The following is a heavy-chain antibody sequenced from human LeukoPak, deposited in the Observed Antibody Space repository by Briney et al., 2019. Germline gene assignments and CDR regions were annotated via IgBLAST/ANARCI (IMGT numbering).Heavy chain of an antibody. CDR2: IYNSGTT. J-gene: IGHJ4*02. D-gene: IGHD3-3*01. V-gene: IGHV4-39*01. Sequence: PSETLSLTCAVSGGSIRNSSFYWGWIRQPPGKGLEWIASIYNSGTTYYNPSLKSRVTISVDTSKNQFSLKLSSVTAADTAVYYCARLPGYYDFWSGYFDYWGQGTLVTVSS. CDR1: GGSIRNSSFY. CDR3: ARLPGYYDFWSGYFDY.